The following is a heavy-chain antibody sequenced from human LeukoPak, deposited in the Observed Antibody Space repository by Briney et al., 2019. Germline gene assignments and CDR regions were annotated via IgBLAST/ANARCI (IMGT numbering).Heavy chain of an antibody. CDR3: AHLWGTGSTWFDP. CDR2: ISYDGGNK. Sequence: GGSLRLSCAASGFTFNTYPMHWVRQAPGKGLEWVAAISYDGGNKYYADSVKGRFTISRDNAKNSLYLQMNGLRAEDTAVYYCAHLWGTGSTWFDPWGQGTLVIVSA. D-gene: IGHD3-3*02. CDR1: GFTFNTYP. V-gene: IGHV3-30*04. J-gene: IGHJ5*02.